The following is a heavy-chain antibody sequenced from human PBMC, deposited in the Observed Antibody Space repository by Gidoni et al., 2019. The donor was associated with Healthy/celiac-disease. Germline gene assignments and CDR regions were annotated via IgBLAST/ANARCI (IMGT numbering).Heavy chain of an antibody. D-gene: IGHD2-15*01. J-gene: IGHJ4*02. Sequence: EVQLVQSGAAVKKPGESLKISCKGSGYSFTSYWIGWVRQMPGKGLEWLGIIYPGDSDTRYSPSFQGQVTISADKSISTAYLQWSSLKASDTAMYYCARRPGYCSGGSCYFDYWGQGTLVTVSS. CDR3: ARRPGYCSGGSCYFDY. CDR2: IYPGDSDT. V-gene: IGHV5-51*01. CDR1: GYSFTSYW.